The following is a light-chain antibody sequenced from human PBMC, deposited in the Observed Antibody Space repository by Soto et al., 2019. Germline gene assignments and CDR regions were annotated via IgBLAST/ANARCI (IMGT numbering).Light chain of an antibody. CDR1: QGIRSY. CDR3: QNYNSAPRT. V-gene: IGKV1-27*01. Sequence: DIQMTQSPSPLPASVGDRVTITCRASQGIRSYLAWYQQKRGKVPKVXIYAASTLQSGVPSRFSGSGAGTDFTRTISNLQPEDVETYYCQNYNSAPRTFGQGTKVDIK. CDR2: AAS. J-gene: IGKJ1*01.